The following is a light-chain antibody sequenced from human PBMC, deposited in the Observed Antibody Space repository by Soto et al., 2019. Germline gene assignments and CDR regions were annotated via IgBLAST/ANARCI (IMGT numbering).Light chain of an antibody. Sequence: QLVLTQSSSASASLGSSVKLTCTLSSGNSSYIIAWHQQQTGKAPRYLMKLEGSGSYNKGSGVPDRFSGSSSGADRYLTISNLQFEDEADYYCETWDSNIWVFGGGTQLTVL. CDR3: ETWDSNIWV. CDR1: SGNSSYI. CDR2: LEGSGSY. V-gene: IGLV4-60*02. J-gene: IGLJ3*02.